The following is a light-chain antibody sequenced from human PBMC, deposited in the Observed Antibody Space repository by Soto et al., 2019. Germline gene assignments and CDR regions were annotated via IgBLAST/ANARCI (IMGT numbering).Light chain of an antibody. V-gene: IGLV2-14*01. CDR1: SGDVGGYDY. CDR3: TSYASINTYV. CDR2: DVT. Sequence: QSALTQPASVSGSPGQSITISCTGTSGDVGGYDYVSWYQQHTGKAPKLMIYDVTNRPSGVSNRFSGSKSGNTASLTISGLQAEDEADYYCTSYASINTYVFGTGTKVTVL. J-gene: IGLJ1*01.